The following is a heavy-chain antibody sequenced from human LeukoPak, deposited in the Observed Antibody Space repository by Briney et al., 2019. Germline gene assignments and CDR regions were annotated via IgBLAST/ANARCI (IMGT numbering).Heavy chain of an antibody. V-gene: IGHV3-74*01. CDR2: INNDGSST. J-gene: IGHJ4*02. D-gene: IGHD4-17*01. CDR1: GFTFSSYW. Sequence: GGSLRLSCAASGFTFSSYWMHWVRQVPGKELMWVSRINNDGSSTSYADSVKGRFTISRDNAKNTLYLQMNSLRAEDTAVYYCARATTTVTTFDYWGQGTLVTVSS. CDR3: ARATTTVTTFDY.